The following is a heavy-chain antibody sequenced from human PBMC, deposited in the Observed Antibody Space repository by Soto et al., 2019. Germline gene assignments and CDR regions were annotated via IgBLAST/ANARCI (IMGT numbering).Heavy chain of an antibody. D-gene: IGHD3-22*01. CDR1: GGTFSSYA. V-gene: IGHV1-69*12. Sequence: QVQLVQSGAEVKKPESSVKVSCKASGGTFSSYAISWVRQAPGQGLEWMGGIIPIVGTANYEQKFQGRVTITADESTSTAYMELSSLRSEDTAVYYCARDGAPYYYDSSGRQPIHDACDIWGQGTMVTVSS. CDR3: ARDGAPYYYDSSGRQPIHDACDI. J-gene: IGHJ3*02. CDR2: IIPIVGTA.